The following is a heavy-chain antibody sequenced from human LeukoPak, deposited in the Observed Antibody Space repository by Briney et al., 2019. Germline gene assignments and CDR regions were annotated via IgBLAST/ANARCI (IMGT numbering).Heavy chain of an antibody. V-gene: IGHV3-23*01. CDR1: GFTFSSYA. D-gene: IGHD3-3*01. Sequence: GGSLRLSCAASGFTFSSYAMSWVRQAPGKGLEWVSAISGSGGSTYYADSVKGRFTIPRDNSKNTPYLQMNSLRAEDTAVYYCAKDETIYDFWSGYNNWFDPWGQGTLVTVSS. CDR3: AKDETIYDFWSGYNNWFDP. CDR2: ISGSGGST. J-gene: IGHJ5*02.